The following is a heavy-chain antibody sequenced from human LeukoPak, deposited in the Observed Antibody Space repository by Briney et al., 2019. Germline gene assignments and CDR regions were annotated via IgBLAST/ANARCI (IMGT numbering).Heavy chain of an antibody. J-gene: IGHJ6*02. V-gene: IGHV1-3*01. CDR2: INAGNGNT. Sequence: ASVKVSCKASGYTFTTYAMHWVRQAPGQRLEWMGWINAGNGNTKYSQKFQARATMTRDTSTSTVYMELSSLRSEDTAVYYCARDPAIAAEVLNYGMDVWGQGTTVTVSS. CDR1: GYTFTTYA. CDR3: ARDPAIAAEVLNYGMDV. D-gene: IGHD6-13*01.